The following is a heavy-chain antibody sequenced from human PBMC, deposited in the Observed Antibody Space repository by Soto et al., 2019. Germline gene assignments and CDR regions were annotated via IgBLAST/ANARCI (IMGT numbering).Heavy chain of an antibody. J-gene: IGHJ4*02. CDR2: ISAYNGNT. D-gene: IGHD2-2*01. CDR1: GYTFTSYG. Sequence: ASVKVSCKASGYTFTSYGISWVRQAPGQGLEWMGWISAYNGNTKYEQKFQGRVTFSIDTSTRTVFLELTSLKFDDAAVYYCARGFIPENYWGQGTRVTVSS. V-gene: IGHV1-18*01. CDR3: ARGFIPENY.